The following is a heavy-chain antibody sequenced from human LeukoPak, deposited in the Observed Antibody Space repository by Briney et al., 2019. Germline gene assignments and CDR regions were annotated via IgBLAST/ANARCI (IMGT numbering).Heavy chain of an antibody. Sequence: GGSLRLSCAASGFTFSSYSMNWVRQAPGKGLEWVSSISSSSSYIYYADSVKGRFTISRDYAKNSLYLQMNSLRAEDTAVYYCARSIDSSSWTLWGQGTLVTVSS. CDR3: ARSIDSSSWTL. V-gene: IGHV3-21*01. CDR1: GFTFSSYS. J-gene: IGHJ4*02. CDR2: ISSSSSYI. D-gene: IGHD6-13*01.